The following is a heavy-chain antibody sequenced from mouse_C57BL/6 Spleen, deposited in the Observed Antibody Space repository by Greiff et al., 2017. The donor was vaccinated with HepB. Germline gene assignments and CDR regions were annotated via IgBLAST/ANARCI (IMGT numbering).Heavy chain of an antibody. CDR2: INPSSGYT. Sequence: QVQLQQSGAELAKPGASVKLSCKASGYTFTSYWMHWVKQRPGQGLEWIGYINPSSGYTKYNQKFKDKATLTADKSSSTAYMQLSSLTYEDSAVYYCARSEDGYYGYCDYWGQGTTLTVSS. CDR3: ARSEDGYYGYCDY. CDR1: GYTFTSYW. V-gene: IGHV1-7*01. D-gene: IGHD2-3*01. J-gene: IGHJ2*01.